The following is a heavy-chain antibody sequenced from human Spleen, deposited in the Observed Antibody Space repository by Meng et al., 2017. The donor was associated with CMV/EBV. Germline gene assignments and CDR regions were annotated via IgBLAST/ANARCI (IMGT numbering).Heavy chain of an antibody. J-gene: IGHJ4*02. V-gene: IGHV1-18*01. CDR1: GYIIADYG. CDR2: ISAYYGNT. CDR3: ARGLSYFDY. Sequence: ASVKVSCKASGYIIADYGFSWVRQAPGQGLEWLGWISAYYGNTDYAQSLQGRVTMTTDTSTNTAYMDLRSLRSDDTAIYYCARGLSYFDYWGQGTLVTVSS.